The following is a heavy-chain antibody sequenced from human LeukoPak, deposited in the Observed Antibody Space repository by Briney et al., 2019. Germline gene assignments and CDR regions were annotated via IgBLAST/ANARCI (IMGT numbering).Heavy chain of an antibody. CDR1: GYTFTGYY. CDR3: AKSEVDPWDWFDP. J-gene: IGHJ5*02. D-gene: IGHD2-15*01. V-gene: IGHV1-2*02. CDR2: INPNSGGT. Sequence: GASVKVSCKASGYTFTGYYMHWVRQAPGQGLEWMGWINPNSGGTNYAQKFQGRVTMTRDTSISTAYMELRSLRSDDTAVYYCAKSEVDPWDWFDPWGQGTLVTVSS.